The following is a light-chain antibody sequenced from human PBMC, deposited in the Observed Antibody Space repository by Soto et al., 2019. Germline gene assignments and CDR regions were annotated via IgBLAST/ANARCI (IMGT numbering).Light chain of an antibody. J-gene: IGKJ1*01. V-gene: IGKV3-15*01. CDR1: QSVSIN. CDR3: QQYNNWPWT. CDR2: GAS. Sequence: EIVMTQSTAILSVSPGESATLSCRASQSVSINLAWYQQKPGQAPRLLIYGASTRATGIPARFSGSGSGTEFTLTISSLQSEDFAVYYCQQYNNWPWTFGQGTKV.